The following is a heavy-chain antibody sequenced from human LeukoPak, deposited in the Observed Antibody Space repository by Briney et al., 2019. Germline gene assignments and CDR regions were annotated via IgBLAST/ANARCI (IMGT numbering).Heavy chain of an antibody. CDR1: GGSISSSSYY. CDR3: ARHLISSGWFDY. Sequence: SETLSLTCTVSGGSISSSSYYWGWIRQPPGKGLEWIGSIYYSGSTYYNPSLKSRVTISVDTSKNQFSLKLSSVTAADTAVYYCARHLISSGWFDYWGQGTLVTVSS. D-gene: IGHD6-19*01. CDR2: IYYSGST. J-gene: IGHJ4*02. V-gene: IGHV4-39*01.